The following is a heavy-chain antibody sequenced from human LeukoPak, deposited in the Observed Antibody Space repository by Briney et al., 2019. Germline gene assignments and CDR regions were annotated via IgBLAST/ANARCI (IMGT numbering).Heavy chain of an antibody. CDR3: ARVPPEGWYFDL. Sequence: PSETLSLTCTVSGGSVSSGSYYWSWIRQPPGKGLEWIGYIYYSGSTNYNPSLKSRVTISVDTSKNQFSLKLSSVTAADTAVYYCARVPPEGWYFDLWGRGTLVTVSS. CDR2: IYYSGST. V-gene: IGHV4-61*01. J-gene: IGHJ2*01. CDR1: GGSVSSGSYY.